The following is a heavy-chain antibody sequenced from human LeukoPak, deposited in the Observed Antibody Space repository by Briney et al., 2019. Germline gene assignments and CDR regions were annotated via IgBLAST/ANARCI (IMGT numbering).Heavy chain of an antibody. CDR2: ISWNSGSI. V-gene: IGHV3-9*01. J-gene: IGHJ1*01. CDR1: GFTFDDYA. Sequence: SLRLSCAASGFTFDDYAMHWVRHAPGKGLEWVSGISWNSGSIVYADSVKGRFTISRDNAKNSLYLQMNSLRAEDTALYYCAKGGGDSSSSWYHHWGQGPLVPVSS. CDR3: AKGGGDSSSSWYHH. D-gene: IGHD6-13*01.